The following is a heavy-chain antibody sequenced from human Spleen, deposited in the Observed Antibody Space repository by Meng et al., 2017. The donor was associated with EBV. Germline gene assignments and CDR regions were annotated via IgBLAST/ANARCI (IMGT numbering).Heavy chain of an antibody. CDR3: VRENDYGGNFWYFDL. V-gene: IGHV7-4-1*02. D-gene: IGHD4-23*01. CDR1: GYSFSKYT. Sequence: QLMQSGFDFKNPGASVKVYCKTSGYSFSKYTLNWVRQAPGQGLEWLGRLNTNTGNPTYAQAFTGRFVLSLDTSVNTAYLEISSLEAEDTAVYYCVRENDYGGNFWYFDLWGRGTLVTVSS. CDR2: LNTNTGNP. J-gene: IGHJ2*01.